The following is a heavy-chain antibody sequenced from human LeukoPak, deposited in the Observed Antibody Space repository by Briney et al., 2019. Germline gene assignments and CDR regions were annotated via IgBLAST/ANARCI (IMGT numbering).Heavy chain of an antibody. V-gene: IGHV1-69*05. D-gene: IGHD2-2*01. CDR2: IIPIFGTA. Sequence: GASVKVSCKASGGTFSSYAISWVRQAPGQGLEWMGGIIPIFGTANYAQKFQGRVTITTDESTSTAYMELSSLRSEDTAVYYCARDVGEAGCCSSTSCHGPFDYWGQGTLVTVSS. J-gene: IGHJ4*02. CDR3: ARDVGEAGCCSSTSCHGPFDY. CDR1: GGTFSSYA.